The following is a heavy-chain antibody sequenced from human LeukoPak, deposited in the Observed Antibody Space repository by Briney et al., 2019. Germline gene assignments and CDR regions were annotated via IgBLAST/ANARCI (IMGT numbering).Heavy chain of an antibody. CDR1: GYSIISDYF. Sequence: SETLSLTCIVSGYSIISDYFWGWVRQPPGKGPEWIGSIFHSGDVYYNPSLKSRVTISVDTSKNQFSLKLTSVTATDTAVYYFARTYPDCDYWGQGTLVTVSS. J-gene: IGHJ4*02. CDR2: IFHSGDV. CDR3: ARTYPDCDY. D-gene: IGHD2-21*02. V-gene: IGHV4-38-2*02.